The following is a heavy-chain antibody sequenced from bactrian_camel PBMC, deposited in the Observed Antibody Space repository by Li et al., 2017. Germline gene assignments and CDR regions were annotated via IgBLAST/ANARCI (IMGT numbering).Heavy chain of an antibody. CDR2: IYTRAGFT. V-gene: IGHV3S25*01. CDR3: AADRSRPALCSLRLDLYDY. J-gene: IGHJ4*01. D-gene: IGHD1*01. Sequence: QLVESGGGSVQAGGSMTLACSTSEYTYKSNCLAWFRQAPGKEREGVAAIYTRAGFTQYADSVKGRFTISLENAKRTVYLQMNSLKPEDTAMYYCAADRSRPALCSLRLDLYDYWGQGTQVTVS. CDR1: EYTYKSNC.